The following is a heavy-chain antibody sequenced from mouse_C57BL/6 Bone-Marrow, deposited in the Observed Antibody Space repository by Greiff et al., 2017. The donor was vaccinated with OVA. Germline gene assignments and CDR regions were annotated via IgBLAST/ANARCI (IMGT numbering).Heavy chain of an antibody. D-gene: IGHD1-1*01. J-gene: IGHJ2*01. CDR2: IRLKSDNYAT. CDR1: GFTFSNYW. Sequence: EVQLQESGGGLVQPGGSMKLSCVASGFTFSNYWMNWVRQSPEKGLEWVAQIRLKSDNYATHYAESVKGMFTISRDDSKSSVYLQMNNLRAEDTGIYYCTGGIYYSYYWGQGTTLTVSS. V-gene: IGHV6-3*01. CDR3: TGGIYYSYY.